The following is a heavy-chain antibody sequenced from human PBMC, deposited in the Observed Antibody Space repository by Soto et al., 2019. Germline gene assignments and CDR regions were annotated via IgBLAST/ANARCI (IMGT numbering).Heavy chain of an antibody. CDR1: GFTFHYYA. CDR3: AKGGLELRYDAETAYDY. V-gene: IGHV3-23*01. Sequence: EVQLLDSGGGLVQPGGSLRLSCAASGFTFHYYAITWVRQAPGKGLDWVSAISGLAGDTYYSDSVNGRFAISRDNSKKTLYLQMDSLRAEDTAVYFCAKGGLELRYDAETAYDYWGQGTMVTVS. J-gene: IGHJ4*02. D-gene: IGHD1-7*01. CDR2: ISGLAGDT.